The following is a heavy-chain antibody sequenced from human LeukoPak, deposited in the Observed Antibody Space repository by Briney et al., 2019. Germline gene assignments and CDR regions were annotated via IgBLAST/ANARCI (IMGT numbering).Heavy chain of an antibody. J-gene: IGHJ2*01. Sequence: PGGSLRLSCAASGFTFSDYYMSWIRQAPGKGLEWVSYISSSGSTIYYADSVKGRFTISRDNAKNSLYLQMNSLRAEDTALYHCARDPRGYSYGYWYFDLWGRGTLVTVSS. CDR2: ISSSGSTI. CDR1: GFTFSDYY. CDR3: ARDPRGYSYGYWYFDL. V-gene: IGHV3-11*01. D-gene: IGHD5-18*01.